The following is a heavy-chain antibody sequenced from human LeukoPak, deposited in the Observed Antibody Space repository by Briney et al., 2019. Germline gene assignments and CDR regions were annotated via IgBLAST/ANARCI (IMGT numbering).Heavy chain of an antibody. CDR1: GFTFSSYA. Sequence: PGGSLRLSCAASGFTFSSYAMSWVRQAPGKGLEWVANIKQDGSEKYYVDSVKGRFTISRDNTKNSLYLQMNSLRAEDTAVYYCARGSGYSYGFYWGQGTLVTVSS. CDR3: ARGSGYSYGFY. CDR2: IKQDGSEK. J-gene: IGHJ4*02. D-gene: IGHD5-18*01. V-gene: IGHV3-7*04.